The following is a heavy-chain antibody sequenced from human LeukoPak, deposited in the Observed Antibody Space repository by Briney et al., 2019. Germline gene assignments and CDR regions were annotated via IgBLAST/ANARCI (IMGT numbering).Heavy chain of an antibody. V-gene: IGHV3-30*04. CDR3: ATVDTAMASGDY. D-gene: IGHD5-18*01. CDR2: ISYDASNK. J-gene: IGHJ4*02. CDR1: GFTFSSYA. Sequence: GGSLRLSCAASGFTFSSYAMHWVRQAPGKGLEWVAVISYDASNKYYADSVKGRFTISRDNSKNTLYLQMNSLRAEDTAVYYCATVDTAMASGDYWGQGTLVTVSS.